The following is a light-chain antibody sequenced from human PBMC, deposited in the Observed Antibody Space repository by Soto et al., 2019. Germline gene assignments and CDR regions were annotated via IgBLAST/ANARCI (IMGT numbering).Light chain of an antibody. CDR3: SSYTSSGTRG. CDR1: SSDVGGYNY. CDR2: DVS. V-gene: IGLV2-14*01. Sequence: QSALTQPASVSGSPGQSITISCTGTSSDVGGYNYVSWYQQHPGKAPKLMIYDVSNRPSGVSDRFSGSKSGNTASLTISGLQAEDEADYYCSSYTSSGTRGFGGGTKLTVL. J-gene: IGLJ2*01.